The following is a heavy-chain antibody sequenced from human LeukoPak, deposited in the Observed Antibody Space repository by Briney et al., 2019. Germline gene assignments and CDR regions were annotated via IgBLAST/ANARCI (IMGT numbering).Heavy chain of an antibody. CDR1: GGSISSYY. CDR3: AGSARIYGGPPGIFDY. D-gene: IGHD4-23*01. CDR2: IYTSGST. V-gene: IGHV4-4*09. J-gene: IGHJ4*02. Sequence: PSETLSLTCTVSGGSISSYYWSWIRQPPGKGLEWIGYIYTSGSTNYNPSLKSRVTISVDTSKNQFSLKLSSVTAADTAVYYCAGSARIYGGPPGIFDYWGQGTLVTVSS.